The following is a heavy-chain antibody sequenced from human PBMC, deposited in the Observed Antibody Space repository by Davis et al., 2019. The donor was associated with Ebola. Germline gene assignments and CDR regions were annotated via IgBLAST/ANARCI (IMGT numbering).Heavy chain of an antibody. J-gene: IGHJ6*02. CDR1: GGTFSSYA. V-gene: IGHV1-69*13. D-gene: IGHD2-15*01. Sequence: SVKVSCKASGGTFSSYAISWVRQAPGQGLEWMGRIIPIFGTANYAQKFQGRVTITADESTSTAYMELSSLRSEDTAVYYCARDRCCSGGSCYCSGYYYYYGMDVWGQGTTVTVSS. CDR3: ARDRCCSGGSCYCSGYYYYYGMDV. CDR2: IIPIFGTA.